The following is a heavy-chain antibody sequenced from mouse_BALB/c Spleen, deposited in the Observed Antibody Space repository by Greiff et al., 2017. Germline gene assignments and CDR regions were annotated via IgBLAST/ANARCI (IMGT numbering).Heavy chain of an antibody. D-gene: IGHD1-1*01. CDR3: ARPSLTTVPYWYFDV. V-gene: IGHV5-12-1*01. Sequence: EVRLVESGGGLVKPGGSLKLSCAASGFAFSSYDMSWVRQTPEKRLEWVAYISSGGGSTYYPDTVKGRFTISRDNAKNTLYLQMSSLKSEDTAMYGSARPSLTTVPYWYFDVWGAGTTVTVSS. J-gene: IGHJ1*01. CDR1: GFAFSSYD. CDR2: ISSGGGST.